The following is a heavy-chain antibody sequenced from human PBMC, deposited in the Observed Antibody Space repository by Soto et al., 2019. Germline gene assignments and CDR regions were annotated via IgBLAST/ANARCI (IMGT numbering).Heavy chain of an antibody. D-gene: IGHD4-4*01. CDR3: ARGLHQAHYYYYGMDV. V-gene: IGHV3-7*04. Sequence: PGGSLRLSCAASGFTFSSYWMSWVRQAPGKGLEWVANIKQDGSEKYYVDSVKGRFTISRDNAKNSLYLQMNSLRAEDTAVYYCARGLHQAHYYYYGMDVCGQGTTVTVSS. CDR1: GFTFSSYW. CDR2: IKQDGSEK. J-gene: IGHJ6*02.